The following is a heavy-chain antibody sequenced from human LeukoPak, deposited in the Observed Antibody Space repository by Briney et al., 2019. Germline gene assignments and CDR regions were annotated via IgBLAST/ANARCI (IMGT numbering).Heavy chain of an antibody. J-gene: IGHJ4*02. CDR2: INHSGST. CDR3: ARAPLSSGWYGDY. CDR1: GGSFSGYY. V-gene: IGHV4-34*01. Sequence: PSETLSLTCAVYGGSFSGYYWSWIRQPPGKGLEWIGEINHSGSTNYNPSLKSRVTISVDTSKNQFSLKLSSVTAADTAVYYCARAPLSSGWYGDYWGQGTLVTVPS. D-gene: IGHD6-19*01.